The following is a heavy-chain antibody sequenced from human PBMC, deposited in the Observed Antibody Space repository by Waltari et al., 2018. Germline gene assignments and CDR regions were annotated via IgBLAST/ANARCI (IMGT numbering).Heavy chain of an antibody. CDR2: IYYSGST. CDR1: GGSISSSSYY. CDR3: ARGSSGSYFDY. Sequence: QLQLQESGPGLVKPSETLSLTCTVSGGSISSSSYYWGWIRQPPGKGLEWIGSIYYSGSTYYNPSLKRRVTISVDTSKNQFSLKLSSVTAADTAVYYCARGSSGSYFDYWGQGTLVTVSS. J-gene: IGHJ4*02. D-gene: IGHD1-26*01. V-gene: IGHV4-39*01.